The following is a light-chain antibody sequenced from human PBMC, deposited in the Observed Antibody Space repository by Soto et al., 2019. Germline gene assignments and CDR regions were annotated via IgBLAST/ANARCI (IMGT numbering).Light chain of an antibody. CDR1: QNVNSD. V-gene: IGKV3-15*01. CDR2: GAS. J-gene: IGKJ4*01. Sequence: EIVMTQSPATLSVFPGERATLSCRASQNVNSDLAWYQEKPGQTPRLLIYGASTRATDIPTKFRGTGFGTDFTLTISSLKSDDSAVYYCQQYNNWALTFGGGTKVEI. CDR3: QQYNNWALT.